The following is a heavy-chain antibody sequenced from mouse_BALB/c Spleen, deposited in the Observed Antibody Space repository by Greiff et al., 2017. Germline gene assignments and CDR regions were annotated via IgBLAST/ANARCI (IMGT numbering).Heavy chain of an antibody. V-gene: IGHV2-6-7*01. D-gene: IGHD1-1*01. J-gene: IGHJ2*01. CDR2: IWGDGST. Sequence: VQRVESGPGLVAPSQSLSITCTVSGFSLTGYGVNWVRQPPGKGLEWLGMIWGDGSTDYNSALKSRLSISKDNSKSQVFLKMNSLQTDDTARYYCAREDYYGSWDYWGQGTTLTVSS. CDR1: GFSLTGYG. CDR3: AREDYYGSWDY.